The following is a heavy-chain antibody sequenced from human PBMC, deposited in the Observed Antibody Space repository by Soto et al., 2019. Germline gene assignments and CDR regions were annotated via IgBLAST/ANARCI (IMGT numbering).Heavy chain of an antibody. Sequence: PGGSLRLSCAASGFNFSNHWMHWVRQRPAEGLVWVSRITSDGKSKAYAESVKGRFAISRDNAKNTLYLQMNGFTAEDTAVYYCARESGDWPLNWFDPWGQGTLVTVSS. V-gene: IGHV3-74*01. CDR2: ITSDGKSK. CDR3: ARESGDWPLNWFDP. D-gene: IGHD2-21*02. CDR1: GFNFSNHW. J-gene: IGHJ5*02.